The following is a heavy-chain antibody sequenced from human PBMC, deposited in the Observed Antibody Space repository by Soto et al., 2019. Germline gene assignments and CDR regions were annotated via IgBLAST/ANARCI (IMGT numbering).Heavy chain of an antibody. CDR3: ARVFDTYYFDS. D-gene: IGHD3-9*01. J-gene: IGHJ4*02. V-gene: IGHV3-33*01. Sequence: GGSLRLSSAASGFTFSSYGMHWVRQAPGKGLEWVAVIWSDGNNKYYADSVKGRFTISRDNSKKTLYLQMNSLSAEDTAVYYCARVFDTYYFDSWGQGNMVTVSS. CDR2: IWSDGNNK. CDR1: GFTFSSYG.